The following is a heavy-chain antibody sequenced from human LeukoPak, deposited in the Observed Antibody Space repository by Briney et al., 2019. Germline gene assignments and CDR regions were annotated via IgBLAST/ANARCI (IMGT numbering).Heavy chain of an antibody. V-gene: IGHV4-39*01. J-gene: IGHJ4*02. D-gene: IGHD4-17*01. CDR2: IYYNGIT. Sequence: SETLSLTCTVSGDSISSGNFYWGWIRQPPGKELQWIGSIYYNGITHYNPSLESRVTISADPSTNEFSLKLRSVTAADTAMYYCARDHGDFVQHDWGQGTLVTVSS. CDR1: GDSISSGNFY. CDR3: ARDHGDFVQHD.